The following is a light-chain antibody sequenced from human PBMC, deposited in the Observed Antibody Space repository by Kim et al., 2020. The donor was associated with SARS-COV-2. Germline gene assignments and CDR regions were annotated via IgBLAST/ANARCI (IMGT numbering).Light chain of an antibody. CDR2: RDS. CDR3: QVWDGRAVV. CDR1: NIENRN. Sequence: ALGQTARMTGGGDNIENRNVHWYQQRPGQALILLIYRDSKRPSGIPERVSGSNSGNTATLTISGVQAGDEADYYCQVWDGRAVVFGGGTQLTVL. J-gene: IGLJ2*01. V-gene: IGLV3-9*01.